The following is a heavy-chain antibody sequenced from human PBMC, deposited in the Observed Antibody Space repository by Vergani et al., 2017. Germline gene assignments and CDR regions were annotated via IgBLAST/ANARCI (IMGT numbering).Heavy chain of an antibody. Sequence: QVQLVESGGGVVQPGGSLRLSCVASGFTLNTYAIHWVRQAPGKGLEWTAVISYNGNNKYYADSVKGRFTISRDNSKNTLYLQMNSLRPEDTAVYYCARDHKASRLDLYFNLWGRGTLVTVS. CDR2: ISYNGNNK. CDR1: GFTLNTYA. CDR3: ARDHKASRLDLYFNL. D-gene: IGHD6-6*01. J-gene: IGHJ2*01. V-gene: IGHV3-30-3*01.